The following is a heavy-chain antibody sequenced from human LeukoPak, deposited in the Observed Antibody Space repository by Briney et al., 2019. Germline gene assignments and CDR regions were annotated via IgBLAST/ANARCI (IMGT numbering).Heavy chain of an antibody. V-gene: IGHV4-61*02. CDR1: GGSISSGSYY. CDR2: IYTSGST. D-gene: IGHD2-2*01. J-gene: IGHJ5*02. CDR3: ARVYCSSTSCWFDP. Sequence: QVQLQESGPGLVKPSQTLSLTCTVSGGSISSGSYYWSWIRQPAGTGLEWIGRIYTSGSTNYNPSLKSRVAISVDTSKNQFSLKLSSVTAADTAVYYCARVYCSSTSCWFDPWGQGTLVTVSS.